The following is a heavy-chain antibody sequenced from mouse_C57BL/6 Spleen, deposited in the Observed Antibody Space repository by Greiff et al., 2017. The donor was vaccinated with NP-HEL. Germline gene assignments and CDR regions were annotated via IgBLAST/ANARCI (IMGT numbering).Heavy chain of an antibody. CDR1: GYTFTDYY. V-gene: IGHV1-26*01. D-gene: IGHD2-4*01. Sequence: EVQLQQSGPELVKPGASVKISCKASGYTFTDYYMNWVKQSHGKSLEWIGDINPNNGGTSYNQKFKGKATLTVDKSSSTAYMELRSLTSEDSAVYYCARPIYYDYGYWYFDVWGTGTTVTVSS. J-gene: IGHJ1*03. CDR3: ARPIYYDYGYWYFDV. CDR2: INPNNGGT.